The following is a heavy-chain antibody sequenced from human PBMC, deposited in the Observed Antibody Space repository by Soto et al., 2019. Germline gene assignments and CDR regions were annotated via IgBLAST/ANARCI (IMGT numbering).Heavy chain of an antibody. V-gene: IGHV3-74*01. D-gene: IGHD1-1*01. CDR3: ARELASYNDY. J-gene: IGHJ4*02. CDR2: IDGDGSRT. Sequence: GGSLRLSCAASGFTCSGYWRHWVRQAPGKGLVWVSRIDGDGSRTNYADSVKGRFTISRDNAKNTLYLQMNSLRAEDTAVYYCARELASYNDYWGQGTLVTVSS. CDR1: GFTCSGYW.